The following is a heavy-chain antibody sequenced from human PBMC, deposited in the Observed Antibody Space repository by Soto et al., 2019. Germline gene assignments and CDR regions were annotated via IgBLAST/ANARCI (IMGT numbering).Heavy chain of an antibody. CDR2: IYYSGST. CDR3: ARVITMVRGVIILGSNWFDP. Sequence: QVQLQESRPGLVKPSETLSLTCTVSGGSISSYYWSWIRQPPGKGLEWIGYIYYSGSTNYNPSLKSRLTISGDTSKNQFSLKLSSVTAADTAVYFWARVITMVRGVIILGSNWFDPWGQGTLVTVSS. J-gene: IGHJ5*02. CDR1: GGSISSYY. V-gene: IGHV4-59*01. D-gene: IGHD3-10*01.